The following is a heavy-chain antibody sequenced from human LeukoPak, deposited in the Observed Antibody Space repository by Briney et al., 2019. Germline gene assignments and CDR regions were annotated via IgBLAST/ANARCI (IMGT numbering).Heavy chain of an antibody. J-gene: IGHJ6*04. CDR3: ARDLRDIVPLYGLDV. V-gene: IGHV3-21*01. D-gene: IGHD2-15*01. CDR1: GFTFSSYS. Sequence: AGGSLRLSSAASGFTFSSYSMNWVRQAPGKGLEWVSSISSSSSYIYYADSVKGRFTISRDNAKNSLYLQMNSLRAEDTAVYYCARDLRDIVPLYGLDVWGKGTTVTVSS. CDR2: ISSSSSYI.